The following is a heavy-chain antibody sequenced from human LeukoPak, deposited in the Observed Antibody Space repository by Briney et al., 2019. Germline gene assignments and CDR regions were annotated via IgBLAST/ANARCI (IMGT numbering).Heavy chain of an antibody. V-gene: IGHV4-61*02. J-gene: IGHJ5*02. CDR3: ARDIAGGSITIFGVVLSNWFDP. CDR2: IYTSGST. Sequence: SQTLSLTCTVSGGSISSGSYYWRWIRQPAGKGLEWIGRIYTSGSTNYNPSLKSRVTISVDTSKNQFSLKLSSVTAADTAVYYCARDIAGGSITIFGVVLSNWFDPWGQGTLVTVSS. D-gene: IGHD3-3*01. CDR1: GGSISSGSYY.